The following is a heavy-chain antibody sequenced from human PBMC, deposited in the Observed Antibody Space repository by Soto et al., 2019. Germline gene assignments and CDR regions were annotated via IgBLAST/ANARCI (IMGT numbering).Heavy chain of an antibody. CDR1: GFTFISYS. J-gene: IGHJ4*02. Sequence: PGGSLRLSCAASGFTFISYSMNWVRQAPGKGLEWVSSISSSSSYIYYADSVKGRFTISRDNAKNSLYLQMNSLRAEDTAVYYCARDQSPYFYYFDYWGQGTLVTVSS. D-gene: IGHD3-10*01. CDR2: ISSSSSYI. V-gene: IGHV3-21*01. CDR3: ARDQSPYFYYFDY.